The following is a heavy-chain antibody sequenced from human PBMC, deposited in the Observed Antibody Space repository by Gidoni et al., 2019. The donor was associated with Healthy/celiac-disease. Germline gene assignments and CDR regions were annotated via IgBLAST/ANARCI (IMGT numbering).Heavy chain of an antibody. CDR2: ISGSGGST. Sequence: EVQLLESGGGLVQPGGYLRLSCAASGFTFRSYAMSWVRQAPGKGLEWVSAISGSGGSTYYADAVKGRFTISRDNSKNTLYLQMNSLRAEDTAVYYCAKPPYAYGAGWFDPWGQGTLVTVSS. J-gene: IGHJ5*02. V-gene: IGHV3-23*01. D-gene: IGHD3-16*01. CDR1: GFTFRSYA. CDR3: AKPPYAYGAGWFDP.